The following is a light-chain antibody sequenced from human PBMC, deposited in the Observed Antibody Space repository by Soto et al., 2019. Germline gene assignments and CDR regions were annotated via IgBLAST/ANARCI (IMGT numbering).Light chain of an antibody. Sequence: IGLTQSPATLPLSPEEKATLSYRASQSVSSYLACYQQKPGQAPRLLIYDASTRATGIPARFSGSGSGTDFTLTISRLEPEDFAVYYCQQYGSRVTFGQGTKVDIK. J-gene: IGKJ1*01. CDR2: DAS. CDR3: QQYGSRVT. V-gene: IGKV3-11*01. CDR1: QSVSSY.